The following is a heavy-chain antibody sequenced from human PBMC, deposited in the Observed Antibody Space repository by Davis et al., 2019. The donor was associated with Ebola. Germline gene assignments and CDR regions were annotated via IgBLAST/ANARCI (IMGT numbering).Heavy chain of an antibody. D-gene: IGHD2-2*01. V-gene: IGHV4-4*02. CDR2: INHSGST. CDR1: GGSISSSNW. Sequence: MPSETLSLTCAVSGGSISSSNWWRWTRQPPGKRLEWIGEINHSGSTNYNPSLKRRATISVDTSKKQSSLKLSSVTAADTAVYYCARGVGYCSSTSCYRYYFDYWGQGTLVTVSS. CDR3: ARGVGYCSSTSCYRYYFDY. J-gene: IGHJ4*02.